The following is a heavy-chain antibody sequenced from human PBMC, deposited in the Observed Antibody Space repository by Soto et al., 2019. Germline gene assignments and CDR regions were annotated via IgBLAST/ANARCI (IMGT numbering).Heavy chain of an antibody. D-gene: IGHD1-26*01. J-gene: IGHJ6*02. CDR1: GYTFTSYD. V-gene: IGHV1-8*01. Sequence: GASVKVSCKASGYTFTSYDINWVRQATGQGLEWMGWMNPNSGNTGYAQKFQGRVTMTRNTSISTAYMELSSLRSEDTAVYYCARGRGYYYYYGMDVWGQGTTVTVSS. CDR2: MNPNSGNT. CDR3: ARGRGYYYYYGMDV.